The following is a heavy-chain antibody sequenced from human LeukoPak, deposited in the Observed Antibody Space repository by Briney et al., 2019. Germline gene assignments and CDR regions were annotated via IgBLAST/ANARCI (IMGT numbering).Heavy chain of an antibody. Sequence: GGSLRLSCAASRFTFSSYAMSWVRQAPGKGLEWVSAISGSGGSTYYADSVKGRFTISRDNSKNALYLQMNSLRAEDTAVYYCAKLSGYSSGWYPSWGQGTLVTVSS. V-gene: IGHV3-23*01. CDR3: AKLSGYSSGWYPS. CDR1: RFTFSSYA. D-gene: IGHD6-19*01. J-gene: IGHJ4*02. CDR2: ISGSGGST.